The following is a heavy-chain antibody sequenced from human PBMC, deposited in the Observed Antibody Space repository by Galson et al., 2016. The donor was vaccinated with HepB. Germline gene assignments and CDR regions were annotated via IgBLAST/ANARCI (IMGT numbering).Heavy chain of an antibody. CDR2: VAPSGDVT. D-gene: IGHD2-21*01. CDR3: VRDGDHFELDV. Sequence: SLRLSCAASGFTFRHHWMQWVRQAPGKGLLLVSRVAPSGDVTRYADSVRGRFSTSRDNAKNTVYLEMNSLRAEDTALYYCVRDGDHFELDVWGQGTTVTVSS. CDR1: GFTFRHHW. J-gene: IGHJ6*02. V-gene: IGHV3-74*01.